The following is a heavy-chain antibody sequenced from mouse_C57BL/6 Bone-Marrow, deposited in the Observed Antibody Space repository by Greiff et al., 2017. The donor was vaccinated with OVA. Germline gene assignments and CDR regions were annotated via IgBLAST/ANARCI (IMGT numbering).Heavy chain of an antibody. V-gene: IGHV5-12*01. CDR3: ARRLLRSWFAY. D-gene: IGHD1-1*01. Sequence: DVQLVESGGGLVQPGGSLKLSCAASGFTFSDYYMYWVRQTPEKRLEWVAYISNGGGSTYYPDTVKGRFTISRDNAKNTLYLQMSRLKSEDTAMYYCARRLLRSWFAYWGQGTLVTVSA. CDR1: GFTFSDYY. CDR2: ISNGGGST. J-gene: IGHJ3*01.